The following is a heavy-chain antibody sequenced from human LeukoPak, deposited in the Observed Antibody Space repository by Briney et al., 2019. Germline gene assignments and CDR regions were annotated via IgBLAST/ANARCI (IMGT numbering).Heavy chain of an antibody. Sequence: PGGSLRLSCAASGFTFSSYSMNWVRQAPGKGLEWVSSISSSSSYIHYADSVKGRFTISRDNAKNSLYLQMKSLRAEDTAVYYCARMVVTAYYFDYWGQGTLVTVSS. J-gene: IGHJ4*02. CDR2: ISSSSSYI. V-gene: IGHV3-21*01. D-gene: IGHD2-15*01. CDR1: GFTFSSYS. CDR3: ARMVVTAYYFDY.